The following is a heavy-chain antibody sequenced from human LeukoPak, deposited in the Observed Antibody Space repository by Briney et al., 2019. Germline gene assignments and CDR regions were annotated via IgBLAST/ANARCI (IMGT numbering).Heavy chain of an antibody. CDR2: MSGSGI. CDR1: GFTFSDHN. J-gene: IGHJ3*01. V-gene: IGHV3-11*01. CDR3: ARRSLTTGGHAFDV. Sequence: GASLRLSCAATGFTFSDHNMGWMRQAPGKGLEWTSYMSGSGIYYADSVKGRFTISRDNAKNSLYLQMSSLRAEESAVYFCARRSLTTGGHAFDVWGQGTLVTVSS. D-gene: IGHD1-1*01.